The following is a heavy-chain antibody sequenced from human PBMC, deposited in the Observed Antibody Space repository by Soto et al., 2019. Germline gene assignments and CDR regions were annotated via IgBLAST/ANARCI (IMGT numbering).Heavy chain of an antibody. CDR2: IYHSGST. CDR3: ARSVGGELALDY. Sequence: PSETLSLTCAVSGGSISSGGYSWSWIRQPPGKGLEWIGYIYHSGSTYYNPSLKSRVTISVDRSKNQFSLKLSSVTAADTAVYYCARSVGGELALDYWGQGTLVTVSS. V-gene: IGHV4-30-2*01. J-gene: IGHJ4*02. CDR1: GGSISSGGYS. D-gene: IGHD3-10*01.